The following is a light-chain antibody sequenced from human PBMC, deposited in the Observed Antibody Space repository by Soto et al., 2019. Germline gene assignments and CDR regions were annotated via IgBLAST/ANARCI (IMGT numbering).Light chain of an antibody. CDR1: QSIRSTY. J-gene: IGKJ4*01. CDR3: EQYSGSVT. CDR2: AAS. V-gene: IGKV3-20*01. Sequence: EIVLTQSPGTLSLSPGERATLSCRASQSIRSTYLAWYQQKPGQPPRLLIYAASKRQSGVPDRFSGGGSDTDVTLSVSSLEREDFAVYYCEQYSGSVTFGGGTKVDI.